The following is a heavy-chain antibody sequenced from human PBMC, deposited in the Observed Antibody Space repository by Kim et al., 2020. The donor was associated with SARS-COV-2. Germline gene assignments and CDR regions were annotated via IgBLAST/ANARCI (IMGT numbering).Heavy chain of an antibody. D-gene: IGHD3-22*01. J-gene: IGHJ4*02. Sequence: DSVKGRFTISRDNSKNTLYLQMNSLRAEDTAVYYCAKPPRYYDSSGYYHNWGQGTLVTVSS. V-gene: IGHV3-33*06. CDR3: AKPPRYYDSSGYYHN.